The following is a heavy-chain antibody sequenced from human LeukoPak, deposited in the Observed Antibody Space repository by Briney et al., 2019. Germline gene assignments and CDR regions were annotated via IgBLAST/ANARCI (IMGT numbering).Heavy chain of an antibody. J-gene: IGHJ4*02. CDR2: IETSGST. D-gene: IGHD5-18*01. CDR1: GGSFSSGSYY. CDR3: AREGGYSYGDAPLHFDN. Sequence: SETLSLTCTASGGSFSSGSYYWSWTRQPGGKGLEWIGRIETSGSTNYNPSLKSRVTISVDTSKNQFSLKVSSVTAADTAVYYCAREGGYSYGDAPLHFDNWGQGTLVTVSS. V-gene: IGHV4-61*02.